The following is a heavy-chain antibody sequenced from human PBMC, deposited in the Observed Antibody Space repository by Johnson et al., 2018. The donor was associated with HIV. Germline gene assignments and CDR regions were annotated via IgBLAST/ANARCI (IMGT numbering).Heavy chain of an antibody. Sequence: QVQLVESGGGVVQPGTSLRLSCAASGFTFSSYGIHWVRQAPGKGLEWVAFIWHDGRDVYYADSVKGRFTISRDNAKNSLYLQMNSLRAEDTALYYCARGWDAFDIWGQGTMVTVSS. V-gene: IGHV3-33*01. CDR2: IWHDGRDV. J-gene: IGHJ3*02. CDR1: GFTFSSYG. D-gene: IGHD2-15*01. CDR3: ARGWDAFDI.